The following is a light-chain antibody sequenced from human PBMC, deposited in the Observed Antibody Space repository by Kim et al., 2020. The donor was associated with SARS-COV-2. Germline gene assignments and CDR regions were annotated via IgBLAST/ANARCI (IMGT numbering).Light chain of an antibody. J-gene: IGKJ2*01. CDR2: AAS. CDR3: QQSYSTPYT. Sequence: DIQMTRSPSSLSASVGDRVTITCRASQSISSYLNWYQQKPGKAPKLLIYAASSLQSAVPSRFSGSGSGTDFTLTISSLQPEDFATYYCQQSYSTPYTFGQGTKLEI. CDR1: QSISSY. V-gene: IGKV1-39*01.